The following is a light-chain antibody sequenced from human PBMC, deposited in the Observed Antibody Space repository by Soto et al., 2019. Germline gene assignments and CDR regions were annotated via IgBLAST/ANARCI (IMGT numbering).Light chain of an antibody. CDR3: SSYTSSSTLI. Sequence: QSALTQPASVSGSPGQSIAISCTGNSSGIGTFNLVSWYQQHPGKAPKLIIYEVNKRPSGISSRFSGSKSGNTASLTISGLQAEDEADYYCSSYTSSSTLIFGGGTKLTVL. CDR1: SSGIGTFNL. V-gene: IGLV2-14*02. J-gene: IGLJ2*01. CDR2: EVN.